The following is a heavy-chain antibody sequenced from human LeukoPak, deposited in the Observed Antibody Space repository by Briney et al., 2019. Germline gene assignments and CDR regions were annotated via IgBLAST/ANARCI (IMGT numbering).Heavy chain of an antibody. CDR3: ARVGPSSSWYFPYYYYGMDV. CDR2: IYYSGST. V-gene: IGHV4-39*01. J-gene: IGHJ6*02. CDR1: GGSISSSSYY. D-gene: IGHD6-13*01. Sequence: PSETLSLTCIVSGGSISSSSYYWGWIRQPPGKGLEWIGSIYYSGSTYYNPSLKSRVTMSVDTSKHQFSLKLSSVTAADTAVYYCARVGPSSSWYFPYYYYGMDVWGQGTTVTVSS.